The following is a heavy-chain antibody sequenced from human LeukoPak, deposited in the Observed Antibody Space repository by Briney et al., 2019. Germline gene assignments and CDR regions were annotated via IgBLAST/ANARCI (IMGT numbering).Heavy chain of an antibody. V-gene: IGHV1-2*02. J-gene: IGHJ5*02. CDR2: INPNSGGT. CDR3: ARDIERHPCWDWFDP. Sequence: EASVKVSCKASGYTFTGYYMHWVRQAPGQGLEWMGWINPNSGGTNYAQKFQGRVTMTRDTSISTAYMELSRLRSDDTAVYYCARDIERHPCWDWFDPWGQGTLVTVSS. CDR1: GYTFTGYY. D-gene: IGHD2-15*01.